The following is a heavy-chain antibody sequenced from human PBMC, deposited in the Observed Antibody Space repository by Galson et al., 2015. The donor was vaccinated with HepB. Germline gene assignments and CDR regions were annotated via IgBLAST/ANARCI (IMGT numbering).Heavy chain of an antibody. V-gene: IGHV3-23*01. J-gene: IGHJ3*02. CDR1: GFTFSRYA. CDR2: ISGSGGGT. D-gene: IGHD4-23*01. CDR3: ANDSDYGGVSGGVFDI. Sequence: SLRLSCAASGFTFSRYAMHWVRQAPGKGLEWVSAISGSGGGTYYTDSVKGRFTISRDNSKNTLYLQMNSLRADDTALYYCANDSDYGGVSGGVFDIWGQGTMVTVSS.